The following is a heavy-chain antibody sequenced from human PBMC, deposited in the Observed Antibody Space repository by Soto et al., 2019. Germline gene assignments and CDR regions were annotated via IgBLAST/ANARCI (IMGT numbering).Heavy chain of an antibody. J-gene: IGHJ4*02. D-gene: IGHD3-9*01. CDR2: IKQDGSEK. CDR3: ARGDYFDRRFDF. V-gene: IGHV3-7*03. Sequence: GGSLRLSCVASGFTFSNDWMSWVRQAPGKGLEWVATIKQDGSEKYYVDSVKGRFTVSRDNTKNSLYLQMNSLRAEDTAVYYCARGDYFDRRFDFWGQGALVTVSS. CDR1: GFTFSNDW.